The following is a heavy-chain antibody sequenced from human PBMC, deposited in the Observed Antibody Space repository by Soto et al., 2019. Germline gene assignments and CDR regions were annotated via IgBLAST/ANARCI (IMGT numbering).Heavy chain of an antibody. Sequence: PGESLKISCKGSGYSFTSYWISWVRQMPGKGLEWMGRIDPSDSYTNYSPSFRGHVTISADKSISTAYLQWSSLKASDTAMYYCARRGSGSYSNWGQGTLVTVSS. CDR3: ARRGSGSYSN. V-gene: IGHV5-10-1*01. D-gene: IGHD1-26*01. J-gene: IGHJ4*02. CDR2: IDPSDSYT. CDR1: GYSFTSYW.